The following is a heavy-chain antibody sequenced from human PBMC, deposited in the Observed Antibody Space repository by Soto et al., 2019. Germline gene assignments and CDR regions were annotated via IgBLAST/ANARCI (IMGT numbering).Heavy chain of an antibody. V-gene: IGHV4-31*03. Sequence: PSETLSLACTVSGGSISSGGYYWSWIRQHPGKGLEWIGYIYYSGSTYYNPSLKSRVTISVDTSKNQFSLRAEDTAVYYCAKALGGIVGATSPSSARLIDYWGQGTLVTVSS. CDR1: GGSISSGGYY. CDR2: IYYSGST. J-gene: IGHJ4*02. D-gene: IGHD1-26*01. CDR3: AKALGGIVGATSPSSARLIDY.